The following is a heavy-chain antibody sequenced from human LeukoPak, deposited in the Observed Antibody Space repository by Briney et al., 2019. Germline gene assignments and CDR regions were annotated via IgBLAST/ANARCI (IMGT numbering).Heavy chain of an antibody. V-gene: IGHV3-21*01. D-gene: IGHD2-15*01. CDR3: AREKYCSGGSCYSYDY. Sequence: GGSLRLSCAASGFTFSSYSVNWVRQAPGKGLEWVSSISSTSSYIYYADSVKGRFTISRDNAKKSLYLQMNSLRAEDTAVYYCAREKYCSGGSCYSYDYWSQGTLVTVSS. CDR2: ISSTSSYI. CDR1: GFTFSSYS. J-gene: IGHJ4*02.